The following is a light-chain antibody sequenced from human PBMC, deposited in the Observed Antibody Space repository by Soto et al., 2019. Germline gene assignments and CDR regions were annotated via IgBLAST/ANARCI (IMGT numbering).Light chain of an antibody. CDR1: SSDVGGYNF. CDR2: EVS. CDR3: SSYAGSNNVL. V-gene: IGLV2-8*01. Sequence: QPALTQPPSASGSPGQSVAISCTGTSSDVGGYNFVSWYQQHPGKAPKVLIYEVSKRASGVPDRFSGSKSGNTASLTVSGLQAEDEADYYCSSYAGSNNVLFGGGTKVTVL. J-gene: IGLJ2*01.